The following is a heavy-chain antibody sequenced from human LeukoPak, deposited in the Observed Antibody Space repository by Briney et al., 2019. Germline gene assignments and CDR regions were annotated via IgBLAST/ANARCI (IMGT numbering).Heavy chain of an antibody. CDR3: ATLVGAMYAFDI. J-gene: IGHJ3*02. Sequence: GASVKVSCKVSGYTLTELPMHWVRQAPGKGLEWMGGFDPEDGETIYAQKFQGRVTMTEDTSTDTAYMELSSLRSEDTAVYYCATLVGAMYAFDIWGQGTMVTVSS. D-gene: IGHD1-26*01. V-gene: IGHV1-24*01. CDR2: FDPEDGET. CDR1: GYTLTELP.